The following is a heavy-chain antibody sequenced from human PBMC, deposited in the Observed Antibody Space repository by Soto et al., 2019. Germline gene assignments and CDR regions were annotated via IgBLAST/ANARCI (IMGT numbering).Heavy chain of an antibody. CDR2: ISYDGSNK. CDR3: ARDSSGWED. V-gene: IGHV3-30-3*01. J-gene: IGHJ4*02. Sequence: QVQLVESGGGVVQPGRSLRLSCAASGFTFSSYAMHWVRQAPGKGLEWVAVISYDGSNKYYADSVKGRFTISRDNSKNTVYLQMNSLRAEDTAVYYCARDSSGWEDWGQGTLVTVSS. CDR1: GFTFSSYA. D-gene: IGHD6-19*01.